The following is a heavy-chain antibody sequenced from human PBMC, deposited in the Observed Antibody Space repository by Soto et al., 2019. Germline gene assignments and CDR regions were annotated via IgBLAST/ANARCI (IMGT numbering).Heavy chain of an antibody. Sequence: ASVKVSCKASGYTFTSYAMHWVRQAPGQRLEWMGWINAGNGNTKYSQKLQGRVTITRDTSASTAYMELSSLRSEDTAVYYCARERRFGDFDPWGQGTLVTVSS. CDR3: ARERRFGDFDP. D-gene: IGHD3-10*01. V-gene: IGHV1-3*01. CDR1: GYTFTSYA. CDR2: INAGNGNT. J-gene: IGHJ5*02.